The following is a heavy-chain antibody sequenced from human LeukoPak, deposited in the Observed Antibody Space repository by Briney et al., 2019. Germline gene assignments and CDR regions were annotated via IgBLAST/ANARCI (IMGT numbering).Heavy chain of an antibody. J-gene: IGHJ6*02. CDR1: AYTFSSYG. CDR3: ARVGGPYNFGYYYAMDV. V-gene: IGHV1-18*01. D-gene: IGHD3/OR15-3a*01. Sequence: GASVKVSCKASAYTFSSYGVSWVRQAPGQGLEWMGWMSPYNGYTNYAQNLQGRVTMTTDTSTSTAYMELRSLRSDDTAVYYCARVGGPYNFGYYYAMDVWGQGTTVTVSS. CDR2: MSPYNGYT.